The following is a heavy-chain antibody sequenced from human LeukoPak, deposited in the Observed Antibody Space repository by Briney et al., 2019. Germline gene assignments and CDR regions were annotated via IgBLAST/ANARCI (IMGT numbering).Heavy chain of an antibody. CDR3: ARGAKAGGNFDY. CDR1: GFTFSSYW. D-gene: IGHD1-26*01. Sequence: GGSLRLSCADSGFTFSSYWMHWVRQAPGKGLVWVSHITTDGSSTTYADSVKGRFTISRDNAKNTLYLQMNSLRDEDTAMYYCARGAKAGGNFDYWGQGTLVTVSS. J-gene: IGHJ4*02. V-gene: IGHV3-74*03. CDR2: ITTDGSST.